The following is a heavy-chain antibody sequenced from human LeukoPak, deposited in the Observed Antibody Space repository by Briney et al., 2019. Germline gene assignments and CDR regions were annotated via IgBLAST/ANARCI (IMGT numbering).Heavy chain of an antibody. J-gene: IGHJ6*04. CDR3: ARGQGPDYGAPPDV. V-gene: IGHV1-69*06. CDR1: GYSFILYG. CDR2: IIPIFGTA. D-gene: IGHD4-17*01. Sequence: GASVKVSCKTSGYSFILYGISWVRQAPGQGLEWMGGIIPIFGTANYAQKFQGRVTITADKSTSTAYMELSSLRSEDTAVYYCARGQGPDYGAPPDVWGKGTTVTVSS.